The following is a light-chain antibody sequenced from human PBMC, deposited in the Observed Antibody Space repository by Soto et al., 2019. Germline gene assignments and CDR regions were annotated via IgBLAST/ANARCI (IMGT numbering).Light chain of an antibody. J-gene: IGKJ5*01. CDR1: QDVTTN. CDR3: QQYNNWPFS. CDR2: DIS. Sequence: EIVFTPSPATLSLSPGERATLSCRAAQDVTTNFAWYQLRRGQPPRLLIYDISTRATGVPARFSGSGSGTEFTLTLSGLQSEDFALYFCQQYNNWPFSFGPGTRLEIK. V-gene: IGKV3-15*01.